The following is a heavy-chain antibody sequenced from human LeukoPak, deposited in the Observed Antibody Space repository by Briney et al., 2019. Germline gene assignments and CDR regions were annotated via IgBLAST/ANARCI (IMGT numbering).Heavy chain of an antibody. CDR3: ARSPNSGTLVRFDP. J-gene: IGHJ5*02. CDR2: IYYSGST. Sequence: SQTLSLTCTVSGGSISSGGYYWSWIRQHPGKGLEWIGYIYYSGSTYYNPSLKSRVTISVDTSKNQFSLKLSSVTAADTAVYYCARSPNSGTLVRFDPWGQGTLVIVSS. D-gene: IGHD1-26*01. CDR1: GGSISSGGYY. V-gene: IGHV4-31*03.